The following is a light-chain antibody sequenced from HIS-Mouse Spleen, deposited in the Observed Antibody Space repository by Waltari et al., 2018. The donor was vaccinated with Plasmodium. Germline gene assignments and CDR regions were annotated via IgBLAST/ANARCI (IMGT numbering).Light chain of an antibody. CDR1: SSDVGGYNY. CDR3: SSYAGSNNLV. V-gene: IGLV2-8*01. Sequence: QSALPQPPSASGSPAPSVTISRSGTSSDVGGYNYVSWYQQHPGTAPKLMIYDVSKRPSGVPDRFSGSKSGNTASLTVSGLQAEDEADYYCSSYAGSNNLVFGGGTKLTVL. CDR2: DVS. J-gene: IGLJ2*01.